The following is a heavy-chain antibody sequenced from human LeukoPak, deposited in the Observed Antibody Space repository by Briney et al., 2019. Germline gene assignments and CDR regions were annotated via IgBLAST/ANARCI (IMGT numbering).Heavy chain of an antibody. CDR3: AISGLGFGEFRGLDY. D-gene: IGHD3-10*01. J-gene: IGHJ4*02. V-gene: IGHV3-53*01. CDR1: GLTLNNNF. Sequence: GGSLRLFCAASGLTLNNNFMGWVRQAPAKGLEWVSVIFSSGPTYYADSVKGRFTISRDTSKNALYLQMNGLRVEDKGVYYCAISGLGFGEFRGLDYWGQGTLVTVSS. CDR2: IFSSGPT.